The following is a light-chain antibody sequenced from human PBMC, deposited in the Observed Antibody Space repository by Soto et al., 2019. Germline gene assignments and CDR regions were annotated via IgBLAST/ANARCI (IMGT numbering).Light chain of an antibody. CDR3: QQRSNWPRLT. CDR1: QSVSSY. V-gene: IGKV3-11*01. Sequence: EIVLTQSPATLSLSPGERATLSCRASQSVSSYLAWYQQKPGQAPRLLIYDASNRATGIPARFSGSGSGTDFTLTISSLEPEDFAVYYCQQRSNWPRLTFCPGTKVDIK. J-gene: IGKJ3*01. CDR2: DAS.